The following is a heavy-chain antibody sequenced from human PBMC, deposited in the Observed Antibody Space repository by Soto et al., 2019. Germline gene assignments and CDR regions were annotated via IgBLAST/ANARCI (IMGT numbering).Heavy chain of an antibody. V-gene: IGHV3-23*01. Sequence: GGSLRLSCAASGFTFSSYAMSWVRQAPGKGLEWVSAISGSGGSTYYADSVKGRFTISRDNSKNTLYLQMNSLRAEDTAVYYCAKDPQFHYYDSSGYRSYFDYWGQGTLVTVSS. CDR1: GFTFSSYA. D-gene: IGHD3-22*01. CDR2: ISGSGGST. J-gene: IGHJ4*02. CDR3: AKDPQFHYYDSSGYRSYFDY.